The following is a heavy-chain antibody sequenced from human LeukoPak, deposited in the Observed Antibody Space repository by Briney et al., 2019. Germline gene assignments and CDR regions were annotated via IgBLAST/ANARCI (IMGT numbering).Heavy chain of an antibody. Sequence: GGSLRLSCAASGFTISSYSMNWVRQAPGKGLEWVSYVGAIGSSTISYADSVMGRFTISRDNAKNSVFLQMNSLRAEDTAVYYCARDLHYAFDIWGQGTMVTVSS. J-gene: IGHJ3*02. CDR3: ARDLHYAFDI. V-gene: IGHV3-48*01. CDR2: VGAIGSSTI. CDR1: GFTISSYS.